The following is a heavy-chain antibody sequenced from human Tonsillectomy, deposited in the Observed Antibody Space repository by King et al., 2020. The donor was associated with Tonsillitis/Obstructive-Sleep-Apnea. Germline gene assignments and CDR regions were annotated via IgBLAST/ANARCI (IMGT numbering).Heavy chain of an antibody. CDR3: ARDPAYGFDY. V-gene: IGHV1-69*04. D-gene: IGHD4-17*01. CDR1: GGTFSSYA. Sequence: VQLVQSGAEVKKPGSSVKVSCKASGGTFSSYAISWVRQAPGQGLEWMGRIIPILGIANYAQKFQGRVTITADKSTSTVYMELSSLRSEDTAVYYCARDPAYGFDYWGQGTLVTVSP. J-gene: IGHJ4*02. CDR2: IIPILGIA.